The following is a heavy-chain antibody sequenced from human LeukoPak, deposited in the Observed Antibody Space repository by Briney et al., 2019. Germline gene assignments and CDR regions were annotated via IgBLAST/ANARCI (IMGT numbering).Heavy chain of an antibody. CDR3: ARGPSRYYYYGMDV. V-gene: IGHV3-66*01. CDR1: GFTVSSNY. J-gene: IGHJ6*02. Sequence: GGSLRLSCAASGFTVSSNYMSWVRQAPGKGLEWVSVIYSGGSTYYADSVKGRFTISRDNSKNTLYLQMNSLRAEDTAVYYCARGPSRYYYYGMDVWGQGTTVTVSS. CDR2: IYSGGST.